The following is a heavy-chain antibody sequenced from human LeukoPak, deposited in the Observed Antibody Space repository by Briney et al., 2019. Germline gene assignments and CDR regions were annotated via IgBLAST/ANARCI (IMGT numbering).Heavy chain of an antibody. CDR3: AKDNKYSGSYVDY. CDR1: GFTFSAYA. D-gene: IGHD1-26*01. Sequence: GGPLRLSCAASGFTFSAYAMSWVRQAPGKGLEWVSTISGSGGSTYYADSVKGRFTISRDNSKNTLYVQMNSLRAEDTALYYCAKDNKYSGSYVDYWGQGTLVTVSS. V-gene: IGHV3-23*01. CDR2: ISGSGGST. J-gene: IGHJ4*02.